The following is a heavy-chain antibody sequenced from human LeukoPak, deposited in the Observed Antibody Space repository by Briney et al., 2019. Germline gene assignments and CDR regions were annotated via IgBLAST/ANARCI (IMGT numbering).Heavy chain of an antibody. CDR3: ARDMATVTRGLLGWFDP. J-gene: IGHJ5*02. CDR2: INPSGGST. D-gene: IGHD4-11*01. Sequence: ASVKVSCKASGYTFTSYYTHWVRQAPGQGLEWMGIINPSGGSTSYAQKFQGRVTMTRDTSTSTVYMELSSLRSEDTAVYYCARDMATVTRGLLGWFDPWGQGTLVTVSS. V-gene: IGHV1-46*01. CDR1: GYTFTSYY.